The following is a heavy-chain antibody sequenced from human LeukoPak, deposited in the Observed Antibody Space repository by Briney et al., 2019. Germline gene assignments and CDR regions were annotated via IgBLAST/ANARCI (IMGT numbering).Heavy chain of an antibody. CDR3: ATLDAFDI. CDR1: GNTFTDYY. CDR2: NNPNSGGT. Sequence: ASVKVSCKASGNTFTDYYIHWVRQAPGQGFEWMGWNNPNSGGTNYAQKFQGRVTMTRDTSINTAYMELSRLRSDNTAVYYCATLDAFDIWGQGTMVTVSS. V-gene: IGHV1-2*02. J-gene: IGHJ3*02.